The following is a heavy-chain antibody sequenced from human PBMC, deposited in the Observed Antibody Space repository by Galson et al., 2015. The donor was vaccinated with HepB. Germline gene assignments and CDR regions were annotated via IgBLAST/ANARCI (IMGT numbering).Heavy chain of an antibody. J-gene: IGHJ4*02. CDR1: GYTFTSYA. D-gene: IGHD1-26*01. CDR2: INTNTGNP. Sequence: SVKVSCKASGYTFTSYAMNWVRQAPGQGLEWMGWINTNTGNPTYAQGFTGRFVFSLDTSVSTAYLQISSLKAEDTAVYYCARGATPQWELIAPGGYWGQGTLVTVSS. V-gene: IGHV7-4-1*02. CDR3: ARGATPQWELIAPGGY.